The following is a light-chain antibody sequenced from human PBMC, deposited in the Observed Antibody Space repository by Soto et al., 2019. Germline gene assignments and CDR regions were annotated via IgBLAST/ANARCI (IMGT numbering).Light chain of an antibody. J-gene: IGKJ4*01. CDR2: DAS. V-gene: IGKV3-11*01. Sequence: EIVLTQSPATLSLSPGEGATLSCRASQSVSSYLAWYQQKPGQAPRLLIYDASSRATGIPARFSGSGSGTDFTLTIGSLEPEDFAVYYCQQRSNWPLTFGGGTKVDIK. CDR1: QSVSSY. CDR3: QQRSNWPLT.